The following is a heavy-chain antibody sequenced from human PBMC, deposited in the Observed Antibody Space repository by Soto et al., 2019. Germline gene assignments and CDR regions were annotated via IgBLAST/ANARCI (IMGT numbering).Heavy chain of an antibody. V-gene: IGHV1-18*01. Sequence: QVQLVQSGAEVKKPGASVKVSCKASGYTFTSYGISWVRQAPGQGLEWMGWISAYNGNTNYVQKLQGRVTMTTDTSTSTAYMELRSLRSDDTAVYYCAREMGGYCSGGSCYACDYWGQGTLVTVSS. D-gene: IGHD2-15*01. CDR2: ISAYNGNT. CDR1: GYTFTSYG. CDR3: AREMGGYCSGGSCYACDY. J-gene: IGHJ4*02.